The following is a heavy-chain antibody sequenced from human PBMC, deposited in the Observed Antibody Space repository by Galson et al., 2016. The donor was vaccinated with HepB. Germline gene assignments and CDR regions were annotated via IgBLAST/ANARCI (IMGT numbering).Heavy chain of an antibody. CDR3: VKERSGSDGWHFDY. CDR2: INPNTGAT. J-gene: IGHJ4*02. Sequence: SVKVSCKASGYTFTGYYMHWVRQAPGQGLQWVGRINPNTGATTYAQNFQGRVTMTRDTSISTAYMELTGLRSDDTAVYYFVKERSGSDGWHFDYWGQGTLVTVSS. CDR1: GYTFTGYY. V-gene: IGHV1-2*06. D-gene: IGHD1-26*01.